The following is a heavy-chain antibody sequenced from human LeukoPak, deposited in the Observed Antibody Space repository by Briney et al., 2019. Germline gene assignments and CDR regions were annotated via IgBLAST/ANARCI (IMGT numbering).Heavy chain of an antibody. V-gene: IGHV3-23*01. CDR3: AKRVSTSGVYLAPDFDY. CDR2: ISGSGGGT. D-gene: IGHD6-13*01. J-gene: IGHJ4*02. CDR1: GFTFSSYG. Sequence: GGSLRLFCGTSGFTFSSYGMSWVRQAPGRGVEGVSIISGSGGGTYYADSVKGRFTISRDNSKNTLYLQMNSLRAEDTAVYHCAKRVSTSGVYLAPDFDYWGQGNLVTVSS.